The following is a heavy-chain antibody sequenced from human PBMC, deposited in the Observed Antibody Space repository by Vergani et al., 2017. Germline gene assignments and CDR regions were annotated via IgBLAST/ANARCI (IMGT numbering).Heavy chain of an antibody. CDR2: TWYEGNNK. V-gene: IGHV3-33*01. CDR3: ARDLRLLYNRFDP. D-gene: IGHD1-14*01. J-gene: IGHJ5*02. Sequence: QVQLVESGGGVVQPGRSLRLSCAASGFTFNQYGMHWVRQTPGKGLEWVAVTWYEGNNKQYADSVKGRFTISRDNSKSTMYLKMNSLRDEDTGVYYCARDLRLLYNRFDPWGQGTLVTVSS. CDR1: GFTFNQYG.